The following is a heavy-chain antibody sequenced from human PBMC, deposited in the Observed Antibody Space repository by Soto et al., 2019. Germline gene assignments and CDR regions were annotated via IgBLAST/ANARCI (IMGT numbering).Heavy chain of an antibody. CDR1: GFTFSGSA. Sequence: EVQLVESGGGLVQPGGSLKLSCAASGFTFSGSAMHWVRQASGKGLEWVGRIRSKANNYATAYAASGKGRFTTSRDDSKNTAYLQMSSLKLENTAVYYCTYFDAAAGVDYWGQGTLVTVSS. V-gene: IGHV3-73*02. CDR2: IRSKANNYAT. D-gene: IGHD3-9*01. J-gene: IGHJ4*02. CDR3: TYFDAAAGVDY.